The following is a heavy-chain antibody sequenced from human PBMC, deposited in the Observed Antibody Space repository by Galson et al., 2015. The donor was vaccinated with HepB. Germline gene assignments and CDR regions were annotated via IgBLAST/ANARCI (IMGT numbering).Heavy chain of an antibody. Sequence: SVKVSCKASGGTFSSYTISWVRQAPGQGLEWMGRIIPILGIANYAQKFQGRVTITADKSTSTAYMELSSLRSEDTAIYYCARLGGDSGWSLDYWGRGTTVTVSS. CDR2: IIPILGIA. CDR3: ARLGGDSGWSLDY. V-gene: IGHV1-69*02. CDR1: GGTFSSYT. D-gene: IGHD6-19*01. J-gene: IGHJ4*03.